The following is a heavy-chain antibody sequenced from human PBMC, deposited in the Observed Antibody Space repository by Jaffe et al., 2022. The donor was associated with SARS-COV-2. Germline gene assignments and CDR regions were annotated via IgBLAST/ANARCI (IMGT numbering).Heavy chain of an antibody. J-gene: IGHJ6*02. CDR1: GYTFTSYD. D-gene: IGHD6-19*01. Sequence: QVQLVQSGAEVKKPGASVKVSCKASGYTFTSYDINWVRQATGQGLEWMGWMNPNSGNTGYAQKFQGRVTMTRNTSISTAYMELSSLRSEDTAVYYCARGEFLAVAGRFNVYYYGMDVWGQGTTVTVSS. CDR2: MNPNSGNT. CDR3: ARGEFLAVAGRFNVYYYGMDV. V-gene: IGHV1-8*01.